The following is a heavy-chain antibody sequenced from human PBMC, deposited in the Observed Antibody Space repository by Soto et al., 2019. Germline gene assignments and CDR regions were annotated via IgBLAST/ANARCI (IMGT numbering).Heavy chain of an antibody. CDR2: INPNSGGT. D-gene: IGHD5-18*01. CDR1: GYTFTGYY. Sequence: ASVKVSCKASGYTFTGYYMHWVRQAPGQGLEWMGWINPNSGGTNYAQKFQGWVTMTRDTSISTAYMELSRLRSDDTAVYYCAREAGDTATSYGMDVWGQGTTVTVSS. CDR3: AREAGDTATSYGMDV. V-gene: IGHV1-2*04. J-gene: IGHJ6*02.